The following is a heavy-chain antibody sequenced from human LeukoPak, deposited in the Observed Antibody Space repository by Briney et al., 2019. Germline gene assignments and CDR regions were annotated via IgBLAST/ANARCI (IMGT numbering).Heavy chain of an antibody. CDR3: ARRGIPVDY. Sequence: GGSLRLSCAASGFTFSSYSMNWVRQAPGKGLEWVANIKQDGSEKYYVDSVKGRFTISRDNAKNSLYLQMNSLRAEDTAVYYCARRGIPVDYWGQGTLVTVSP. CDR1: GFTFSSYS. V-gene: IGHV3-7*01. J-gene: IGHJ4*02. CDR2: IKQDGSEK. D-gene: IGHD3-16*01.